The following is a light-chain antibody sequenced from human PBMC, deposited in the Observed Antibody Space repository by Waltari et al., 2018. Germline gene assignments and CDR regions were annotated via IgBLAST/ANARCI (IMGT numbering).Light chain of an antibody. CDR3: QQYYSTPWT. CDR2: AAS. J-gene: IGKJ1*01. V-gene: IGKV1-NL1*01. CDR1: QGISIS. Sequence: DIQMTQSPSSLSACVGDKVTITCRASQGISISLAWYQQKPGKAPKLLLYAASRLESGVPSKFSGSGSGTDYTLTISSLQPEDFANYYCQQYYSTPWTFGQGTKVEIK.